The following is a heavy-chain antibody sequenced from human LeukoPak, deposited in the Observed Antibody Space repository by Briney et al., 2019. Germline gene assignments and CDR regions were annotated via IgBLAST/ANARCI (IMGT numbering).Heavy chain of an antibody. CDR2: IKQDGTEK. Sequence: GGSLRLSCAASGFTFSSYWMSWVRQAPGKGLEWVANIKQDGTEKNYVDSVKGRFTISRDNAKNSLYLQMNSLKASDTAMYYCARGPDNYFDYWGQGTLVTVSS. CDR1: GFTFSSYW. J-gene: IGHJ4*02. V-gene: IGHV3-7*03. CDR3: ARGPDNYFDY.